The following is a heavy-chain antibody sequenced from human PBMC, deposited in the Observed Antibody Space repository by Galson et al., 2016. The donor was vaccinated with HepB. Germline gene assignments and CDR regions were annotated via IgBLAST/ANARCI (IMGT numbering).Heavy chain of an antibody. V-gene: IGHV2-5*01. D-gene: IGHD3-9*01. J-gene: IGHJ3*02. CDR2: IYWNDNK. CDR1: GFSLSTSGVG. CDR3: AHSVLRYFDWLLYSDAFDI. Sequence: PALVKPTQTLTLTCTFSGFSLSTSGVGVGWIRQPPGEALEWLALIYWNDNKRYSPSLKSRLTITMDPSKNQVVLTMTNMDPVDTATYYCAHSVLRYFDWLLYSDAFDIWGQGTMVTVSS.